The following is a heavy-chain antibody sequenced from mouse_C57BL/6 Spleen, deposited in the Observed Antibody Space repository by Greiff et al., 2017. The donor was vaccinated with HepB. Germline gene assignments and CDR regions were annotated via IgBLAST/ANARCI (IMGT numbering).Heavy chain of an antibody. CDR1: GYTFTSYG. D-gene: IGHD1-1*01. CDR2: IYPRSGNT. Sequence: VQLQQSGAELARPGASVKLSCKASGYTFTSYGISWVKQRTGQGLEWIGEIYPRSGNTYYNEKFKGKATLTADKSSSTAYMELRSLTSEDSAVYFCARFGDGSSWYYFDYWGQGTTLTVSS. V-gene: IGHV1-81*01. J-gene: IGHJ2*01. CDR3: ARFGDGSSWYYFDY.